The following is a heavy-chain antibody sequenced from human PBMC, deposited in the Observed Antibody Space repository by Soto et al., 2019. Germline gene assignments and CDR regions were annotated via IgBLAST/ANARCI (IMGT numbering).Heavy chain of an antibody. CDR3: AKSLSASPNYCFDY. Sequence: EMQLLVSGGGLVQPGGSLRLSCAASGFPFSSYAMSWVRQAPGKGLEWVSGISGSGGLTYYADSVKGRFTISRDNSKNTLYLQMNSLIADDTAVYYCAKSLSASPNYCFDYGGQGTLVSVSS. CDR2: ISGSGGLT. V-gene: IGHV3-23*01. CDR1: GFPFSSYA. J-gene: IGHJ4*02.